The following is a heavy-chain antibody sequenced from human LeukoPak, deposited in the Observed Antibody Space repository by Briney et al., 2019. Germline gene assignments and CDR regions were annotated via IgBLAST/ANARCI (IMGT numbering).Heavy chain of an antibody. CDR3: ARGSNYDILTGYYGRYYYYMDV. D-gene: IGHD3-9*01. Sequence: SETLSLTCAVYGGSFSGYYWSWIRQPPGKGLEWIGEINHSGSTNYNPSLKSRVTISVGTSKNQFSLKLSSVTAADTAVYYCARGSNYDILTGYYGRYYYYMDVWGKGTTVTVSS. CDR1: GGSFSGYY. CDR2: INHSGST. V-gene: IGHV4-34*01. J-gene: IGHJ6*03.